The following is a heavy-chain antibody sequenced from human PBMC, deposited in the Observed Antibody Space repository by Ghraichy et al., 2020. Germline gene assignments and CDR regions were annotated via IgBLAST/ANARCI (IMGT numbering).Heavy chain of an antibody. CDR3: ARAPYLNYSLDY. CDR1: GGSISGSY. V-gene: IGHV4-4*07. CDR2: IYATGNT. J-gene: IGHJ4*02. D-gene: IGHD5-24*01. Sequence: SETLSLTCTVSGGSISGSYWSWIRQPAGKGLEWIGRIYATGNTNYNPSLKSRVTVSVDTSKNQFSLRLSSVTAADTAVYYCARAPYLNYSLDYWGQGTLVTVSS.